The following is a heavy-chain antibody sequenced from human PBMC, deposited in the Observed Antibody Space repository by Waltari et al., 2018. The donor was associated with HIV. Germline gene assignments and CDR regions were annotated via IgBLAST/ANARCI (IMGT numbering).Heavy chain of an antibody. J-gene: IGHJ4*02. V-gene: IGHV3-30*04. CDR2: RTYDGSNK. Sequence: QVQLVESGGGVVQPGRSLRLSCAASGFTFSPYAMHWVRQAPGKGLEWVAIRTYDGSNKYYADSVKGRFTISREDSKNTVYLQMNSLRGEDTAVYYCARDGHFYVSRPLDYWGQGTLVTVSS. CDR1: GFTFSPYA. D-gene: IGHD3-22*01. CDR3: ARDGHFYVSRPLDY.